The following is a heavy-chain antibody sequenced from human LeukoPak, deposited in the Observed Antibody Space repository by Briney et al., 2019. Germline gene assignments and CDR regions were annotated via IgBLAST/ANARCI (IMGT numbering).Heavy chain of an antibody. J-gene: IGHJ4*02. CDR1: GGSISSSNYY. D-gene: IGHD3-10*01. CDR2: INHSGST. V-gene: IGHV4-39*01. CDR3: ARHRRDYYGSGRMYYFDY. Sequence: SETLSLTCTVSGGSISSSNYYWSWIRQPPGKGLEWIGEINHSGSTNYNPSLKSRVTISVDTSKNQFSLKLSSVTAADTAVYYCARHRRDYYGSGRMYYFDYWGQGTLVTVSS.